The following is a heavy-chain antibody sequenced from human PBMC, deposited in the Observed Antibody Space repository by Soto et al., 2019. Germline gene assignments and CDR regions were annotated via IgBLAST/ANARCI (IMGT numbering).Heavy chain of an antibody. Sequence: SETLSLTCTVSGGSISSYYWSWIRQPPGKGLEWIGYIYYSGSTNYNPSLKSRVTISVDTSKNQFSLKLSSVTAADTAVYYCAWVDYGGNFIYFWGRGSLVTVYS. CDR3: AWVDYGGNFIYF. CDR2: IYYSGST. V-gene: IGHV4-59*01. D-gene: IGHD4-17*01. J-gene: IGHJ2*01. CDR1: GGSISSYY.